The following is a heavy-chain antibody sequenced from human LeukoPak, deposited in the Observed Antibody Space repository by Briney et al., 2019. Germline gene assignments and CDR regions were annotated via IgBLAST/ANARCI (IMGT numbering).Heavy chain of an antibody. V-gene: IGHV3-53*01. D-gene: IGHD3/OR15-3a*01. Sequence: GGSLRLSCAASGFTVSSNYMSWVRQAPGKGLEWVSVFYSGGSRYYADSVKGRFTISRDNAKNTLYLQVNSPRAEDTAVYYCAREDWYLDYWGQGTPVTVST. J-gene: IGHJ4*02. CDR1: GFTVSSNY. CDR3: AREDWYLDY. CDR2: FYSGGSR.